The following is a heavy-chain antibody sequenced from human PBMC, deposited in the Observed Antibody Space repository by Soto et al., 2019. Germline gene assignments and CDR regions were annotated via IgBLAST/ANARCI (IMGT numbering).Heavy chain of an antibody. D-gene: IGHD1-26*01. Sequence: QVQLVESGGDVVQPGGSLTLSCAASGFSFSAYTMHCVRQAPGKGLEWVALISYDGKQKYYTDSVKGRFTISRDSSKNTLYLQMSSLTTEDTAVYYCVRDGHSGRSDGFDIWGQGTMVTVSS. J-gene: IGHJ3*02. V-gene: IGHV3-30*04. CDR3: VRDGHSGRSDGFDI. CDR2: ISYDGKQK. CDR1: GFSFSAYT.